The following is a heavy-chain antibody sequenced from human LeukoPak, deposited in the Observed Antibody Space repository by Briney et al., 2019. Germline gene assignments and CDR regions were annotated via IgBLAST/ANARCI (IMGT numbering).Heavy chain of an antibody. V-gene: IGHV1-69*05. J-gene: IGHJ5*02. CDR3: ARRRGSTNLYWFDT. CDR2: IIPISGTP. Sequence: ASVKVSCKASGDTFITKGISWVRKAPGQGLEWMGGIIPISGTPNYPQKFQDRITFTTDESTRTAYMELTSLTSEDTAVYYCARRRGSTNLYWFDTWGQGTLVIVSS. D-gene: IGHD2-2*01. CDR1: GDTFITKG.